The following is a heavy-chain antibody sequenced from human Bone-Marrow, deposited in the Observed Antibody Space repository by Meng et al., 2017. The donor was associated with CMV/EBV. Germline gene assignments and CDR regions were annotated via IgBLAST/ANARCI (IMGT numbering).Heavy chain of an antibody. CDR1: SYA. CDR2: IIHIFGTA. CDR3: ARVIYCSSTSCPYYYYGMDV. J-gene: IGHJ6*02. V-gene: IGHV1-69*01. D-gene: IGHD2-2*01. Sequence: SYAISWVRQAPGRGLEWMGGIIHIFGTANYAQKFQGRVTITADESTSTAYMELSSLRSEDTAVYYCARVIYCSSTSCPYYYYGMDVWGQGTTVTVSS.